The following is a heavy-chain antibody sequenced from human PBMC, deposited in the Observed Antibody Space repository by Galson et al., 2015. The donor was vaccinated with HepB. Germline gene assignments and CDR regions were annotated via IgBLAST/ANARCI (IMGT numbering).Heavy chain of an antibody. CDR2: ISSGSVTI. D-gene: IGHD3-10*01. J-gene: IGHJ4*02. CDR1: GFTFRSYS. CDR3: AKMDAYGSGSYYNVPIDY. Sequence: SLRLSCAASGFTFRSYSMNWVRQSPGKGLELVSHISSGSVTICYADSVKGRFTISRDNAKNTLYLQMNSLRAEDTAVYYCAKMDAYGSGSYYNVPIDYWGQGTLVTVSS. V-gene: IGHV3-48*04.